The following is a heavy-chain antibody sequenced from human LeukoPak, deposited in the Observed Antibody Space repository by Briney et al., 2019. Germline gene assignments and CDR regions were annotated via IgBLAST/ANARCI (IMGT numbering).Heavy chain of an antibody. J-gene: IGHJ4*02. CDR1: GYTFTSYD. CDR2: MNPNSGNT. V-gene: IGHV1-8*01. CDR3: ARAIFLRVRGVLYY. D-gene: IGHD3-10*01. Sequence: GASVKVSCKASGYTFTSYDINWVRQAAGQGLEWMGWMNPNSGNTGYAQKFQGRVTMTRNTSISTAYMELSSLRSEDTAVYYCARAIFLRVRGVLYYWGQGTLVTVSS.